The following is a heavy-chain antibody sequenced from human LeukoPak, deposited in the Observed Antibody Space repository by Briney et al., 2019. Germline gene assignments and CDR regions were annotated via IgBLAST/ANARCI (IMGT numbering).Heavy chain of an antibody. V-gene: IGHV4-59*01. J-gene: IGHJ4*02. D-gene: IGHD1-26*01. CDR2: IYYSGST. Sequence: PSETLSLTCTVSGGSISSYYWSWIRQPSGKGLEWIGYIYYSGSTNYNPSLKSRVTISVDTSKNQFSLKLSSVTAADTAVYYCARGGIIVGVDYWGLGTLVTVSS. CDR3: ARGGIIVGVDY. CDR1: GGSISSYY.